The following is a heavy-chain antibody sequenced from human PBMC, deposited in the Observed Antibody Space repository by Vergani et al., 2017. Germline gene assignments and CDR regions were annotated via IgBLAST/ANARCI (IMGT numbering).Heavy chain of an antibody. CDR1: GFTFSSYG. J-gene: IGHJ4*02. D-gene: IGHD5-18*01. CDR2: ISYDGSNK. CDR3: AKGALEYSYGYCDY. V-gene: IGHV3-30*18. Sequence: QVQLVESGGGVVQPGRSLRLSCAASGFTFSSYGMHWVRQAPGKGLEWVAVISYDGSNKYYADSVKGRFTISRDNSKNTLYLQMNSLGAEDTAVYYCAKGALEYSYGYCDYWGQGTLVTVSS.